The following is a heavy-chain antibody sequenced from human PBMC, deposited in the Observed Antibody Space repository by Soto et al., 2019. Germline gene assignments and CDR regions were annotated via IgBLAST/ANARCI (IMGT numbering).Heavy chain of an antibody. Sequence: GGSLRLSCAASGFTFSSYWMHWVRQAPGKGLVWVSRINSDGSGTSYADSVKGRFTISRDNAKNTLYLQMNSLRAEDTAVYYCARYYYDFWSGYYQDGMDVWGQGTTVTVSS. CDR2: INSDGSGT. J-gene: IGHJ6*02. V-gene: IGHV3-74*01. CDR1: GFTFSSYW. CDR3: ARYYYDFWSGYYQDGMDV. D-gene: IGHD3-3*01.